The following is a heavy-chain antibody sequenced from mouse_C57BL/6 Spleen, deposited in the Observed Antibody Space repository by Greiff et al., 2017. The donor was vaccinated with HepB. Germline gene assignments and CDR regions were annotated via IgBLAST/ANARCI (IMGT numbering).Heavy chain of an antibody. CDR1: GYTFTSYG. CDR3: ARSGTTVVAPYYAMDY. CDR2: IYPRSGNT. D-gene: IGHD1-1*01. J-gene: IGHJ4*01. Sequence: VQLQQSGAELARPGASVKLSCKASGYTFTSYGISWVKQSTGQGLEWIGEIYPRSGNTYYNEKFKGKATLTADKSSSTAYMELRSLTSEDSAVYFCARSGTTVVAPYYAMDYWGQGTSVTVSS. V-gene: IGHV1-81*01.